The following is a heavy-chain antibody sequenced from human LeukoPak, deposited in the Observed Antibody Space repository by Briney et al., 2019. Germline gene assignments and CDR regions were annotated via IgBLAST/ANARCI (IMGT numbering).Heavy chain of an antibody. CDR2: FDPEDGET. J-gene: IGHJ5*02. V-gene: IGHV1-24*01. CDR1: GYTLTELS. Sequence: ASVKVSCKVSGYTLTELSMHWVRQAPGKGLEWMGGFDPEDGETIYAQKFQGRVTITADESTSTAYMELSSLRSEDTAVYYCARDNNWFDPWGQGTLVTVSS. CDR3: ARDNNWFDP.